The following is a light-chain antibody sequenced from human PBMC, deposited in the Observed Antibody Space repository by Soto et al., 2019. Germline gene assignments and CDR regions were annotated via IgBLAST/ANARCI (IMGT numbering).Light chain of an antibody. V-gene: IGKV1-5*01. J-gene: IGKJ2*01. CDR2: DAS. CDR1: QRIGRW. Sequence: DIQMTQSPSTLSASVGDSVTITCRASQRIGRWLAWYQQKPGKAPKLLIYDASTLQSGVPSRFSGSGSGTESTINITSRRVQDFATYYCQQYNHYSSTTFGRGTKLEI. CDR3: QQYNHYSSTT.